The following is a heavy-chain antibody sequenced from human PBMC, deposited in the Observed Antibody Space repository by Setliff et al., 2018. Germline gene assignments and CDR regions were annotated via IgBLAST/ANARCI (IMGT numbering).Heavy chain of an antibody. Sequence: ASVKVSCKASGYTFTSYAMHWVRQAPGQRLEWMGWINAGNGNTKYSQKFQGRVTITRDTSASTAYMELGSLRSEDTAVYYCAAKTLGAQRGSDYWGQGTLVTVSS. CDR3: AAKTLGAQRGSDY. D-gene: IGHD1-26*01. J-gene: IGHJ4*02. CDR2: INAGNGNT. CDR1: GYTFTSYA. V-gene: IGHV1-3*01.